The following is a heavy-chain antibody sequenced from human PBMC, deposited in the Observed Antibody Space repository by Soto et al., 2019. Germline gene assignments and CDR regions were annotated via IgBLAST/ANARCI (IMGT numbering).Heavy chain of an antibody. CDR3: ARVMGCSGGSCYHYYYGMDV. Sequence: PGGSLRFSCAASGFTFSSYWMSWVRQAPGKGLEWVANIKQDGSEKYYVDSVKGRFTISRDNAKNSLYLQMNSLRAEDTAVYYCARVMGCSGGSCYHYYYGMDVWGQGTTVTVYS. J-gene: IGHJ6*02. D-gene: IGHD2-15*01. V-gene: IGHV3-7*01. CDR2: IKQDGSEK. CDR1: GFTFSSYW.